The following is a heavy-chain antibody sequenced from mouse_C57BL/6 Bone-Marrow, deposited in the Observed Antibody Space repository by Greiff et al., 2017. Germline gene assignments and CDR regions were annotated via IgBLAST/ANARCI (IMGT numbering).Heavy chain of an antibody. CDR3: TTGYYGSIYYFDY. V-gene: IGHV14-4*01. J-gene: IGHJ2*01. CDR2: IDPENGDT. CDR1: GFNIKDDY. D-gene: IGHD1-1*01. Sequence: VQLQQSGAELVRPGASVKLSCTASGFNIKDDYMHWVKQRPEQGLEWIGWIDPENGDTEYASKFQGKATITADTSSNTAYLQLSSLTSEDTAVYYCTTGYYGSIYYFDYWGQGTTLTVSS.